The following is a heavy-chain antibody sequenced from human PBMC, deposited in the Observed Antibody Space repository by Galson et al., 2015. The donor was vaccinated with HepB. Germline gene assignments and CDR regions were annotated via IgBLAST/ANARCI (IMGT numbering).Heavy chain of an antibody. CDR2: VDPGNDET. J-gene: IGHJ6*02. D-gene: IGHD3-16*01. CDR1: GYTLTELS. CDR3: AVGVSWDV. V-gene: IGHV1-24*01. Sequence: SVKVSCKVSGYTLTELSMHWVRQAPGKGLEWMGGVDPGNDETVYARKFQGRVAMTEDTSTDTAYMELSSLSSEDTAVNYCAVGVSWDVWGQGTTVIVSS.